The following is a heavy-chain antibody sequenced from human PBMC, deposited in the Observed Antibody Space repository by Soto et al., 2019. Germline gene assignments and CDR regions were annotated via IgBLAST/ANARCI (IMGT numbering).Heavy chain of an antibody. J-gene: IGHJ4*02. Sequence: HVQLVQSGAEVKKPGASVKVSCKASGYTFTSYGISWVRQAPGQGLEWMGWISAYNGNTNYAQKLQGRVTMTTDTPTSTAYMELRSLKSDDTAVYYCSRRRIAVSGKNGFDYWGQGTLVTVSS. CDR2: ISAYNGNT. CDR3: SRRRIAVSGKNGFDY. CDR1: GYTFTSYG. D-gene: IGHD6-19*01. V-gene: IGHV1-18*04.